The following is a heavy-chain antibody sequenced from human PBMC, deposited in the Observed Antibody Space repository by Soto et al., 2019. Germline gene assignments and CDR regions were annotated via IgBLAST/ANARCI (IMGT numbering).Heavy chain of an antibody. V-gene: IGHV1-18*01. D-gene: IGHD2-15*01. CDR1: CYTFTNYG. J-gene: IGHJ4*02. CDR2: ISAYNGHT. Sequence: SVQVSCKSSCYTFTNYGISWVRQAPGQGLEWMGWISAYNGHTNYAQKFQGRVTMTTETSTSTAYMELRSLRSDDTAVYYGTRGSHGMVKHFDCWGQGTLVTVPS. CDR3: TRGSHGMVKHFDC.